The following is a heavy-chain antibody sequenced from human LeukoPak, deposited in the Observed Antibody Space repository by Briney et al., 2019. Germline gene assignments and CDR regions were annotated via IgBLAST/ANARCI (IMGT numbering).Heavy chain of an antibody. Sequence: ASVKVSCKASGGTFSSYAISWVRQAPGQGLEWMGWINPNSGGTNYAQKFQGRVTMTRDTSISTAYMELSRLRSDDTAVYYCAREREGAFDIWGQGTMVTVSS. CDR1: GGTFSSYA. CDR2: INPNSGGT. V-gene: IGHV1-2*02. D-gene: IGHD1-26*01. J-gene: IGHJ3*02. CDR3: AREREGAFDI.